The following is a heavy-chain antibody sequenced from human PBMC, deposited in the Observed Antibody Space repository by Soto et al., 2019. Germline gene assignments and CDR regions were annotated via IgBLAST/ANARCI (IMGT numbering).Heavy chain of an antibody. CDR2: IIPIFGTA. V-gene: IGHV1-69*13. Sequence: SVKVSCKASGGTFSSYAISWVRQAPGQGLEWMGGIIPIFGTANYAQKFQGRVTITADESTSTAYMGLSSLRSEDTAVYYCARELIFSSSSGGYYYGMDVWGQGTTVTVSS. CDR3: ARELIFSSSSGGYYYGMDV. CDR1: GGTFSSYA. D-gene: IGHD6-6*01. J-gene: IGHJ6*02.